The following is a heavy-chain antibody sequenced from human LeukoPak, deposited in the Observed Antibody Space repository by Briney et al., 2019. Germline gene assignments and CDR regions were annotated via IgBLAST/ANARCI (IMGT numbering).Heavy chain of an antibody. Sequence: GGSLRLSCAASGFTFSSYAMSWVRQAPGKGLEWVSAISGSGGSTYYADSVKGRFTISRDNSKNTLYLQMNSLRAEDTALYYCAKCYDSSGYYYAVDYWGQGTLVTVSS. V-gene: IGHV3-23*01. CDR3: AKCYDSSGYYYAVDY. D-gene: IGHD3-22*01. CDR1: GFTFSSYA. J-gene: IGHJ4*02. CDR2: ISGSGGST.